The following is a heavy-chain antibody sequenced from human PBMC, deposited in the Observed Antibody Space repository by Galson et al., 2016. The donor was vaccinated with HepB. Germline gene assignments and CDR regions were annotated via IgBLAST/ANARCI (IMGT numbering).Heavy chain of an antibody. J-gene: IGHJ5*02. D-gene: IGHD2-2*01. CDR2: ISGSGDTT. CDR1: GFTFSNYA. Sequence: SLRLSCAASGFTFSNYAMSWVRQAPGKGLEWVSSISGSGDTTYDADAVRGRFTISRDNSRNTLSLQMDSLGAEDSAIYYCAKGNIVQVPAAPYAWGQGALVTVSS. V-gene: IGHV3-23*01. CDR3: AKGNIVQVPAAPYA.